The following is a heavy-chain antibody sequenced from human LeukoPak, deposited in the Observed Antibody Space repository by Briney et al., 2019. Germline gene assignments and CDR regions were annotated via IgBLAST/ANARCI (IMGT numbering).Heavy chain of an antibody. D-gene: IGHD6-13*01. J-gene: IGHJ4*02. CDR2: IYHSGST. CDR3: ARSGDSSLDYFDY. CDR1: GGSISSGDYY. V-gene: IGHV4-39*07. Sequence: PSETLSLTCTVSGGSISSGDYYWNWIRQPPGKGLEWIGEIYHSGSTNYNPSLKSRVTISVDKSKNQFSLKLSSVTAADTAVYYCARSGDSSLDYFDYWGQGTLVTVSS.